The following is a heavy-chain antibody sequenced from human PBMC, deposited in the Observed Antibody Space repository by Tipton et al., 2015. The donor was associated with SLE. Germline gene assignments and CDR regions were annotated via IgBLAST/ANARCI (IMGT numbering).Heavy chain of an antibody. V-gene: IGHV4-34*01. CDR3: ARAPYSNVWYESYHH. D-gene: IGHD6-13*01. Sequence: TLSLTCAVYGGSFSGYYWSWIRQPPGKGLEWIGEINHSGSTNYNPSLKSRVTISADTSKNQFSLNLRSVTAADTAIYYCARAPYSNVWYESYHHWGQGTLVTVSS. CDR2: INHSGST. J-gene: IGHJ1*01. CDR1: GGSFSGYY.